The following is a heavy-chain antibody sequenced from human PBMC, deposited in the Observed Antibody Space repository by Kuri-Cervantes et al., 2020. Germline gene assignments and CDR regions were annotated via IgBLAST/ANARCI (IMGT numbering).Heavy chain of an antibody. Sequence: SGPTLVKPTQTLTLTCTFSGFSLRTSGVGVGWIRQPPGKALEWLALIYWDDDKRYSPSLKTRLTISKDTSKNQVVLTMTNMDPVDTATYYCARIPGSGSPYVGLAFDIWGQGTMVTVSS. J-gene: IGHJ3*02. CDR2: IYWDDDK. V-gene: IGHV2-5*02. CDR3: ARIPGSGSPYVGLAFDI. CDR1: GFSLRTSGVG. D-gene: IGHD1-26*01.